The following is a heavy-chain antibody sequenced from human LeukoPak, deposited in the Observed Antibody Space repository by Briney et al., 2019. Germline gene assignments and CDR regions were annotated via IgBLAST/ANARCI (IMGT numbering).Heavy chain of an antibody. V-gene: IGHV1-46*01. Sequence: ASVKVSCKASGYTFTSYYMHWVRQAPGQGLEWMGIINPSGGSTSYAQKFQGRVTMTRDTSTSTVYMELSSLRSEDTAVYYCAKAYYDSWSGYIFDFWGQGTLVTVSS. CDR1: GYTFTSYY. D-gene: IGHD3-3*01. CDR2: INPSGGST. J-gene: IGHJ4*02. CDR3: AKAYYDSWSGYIFDF.